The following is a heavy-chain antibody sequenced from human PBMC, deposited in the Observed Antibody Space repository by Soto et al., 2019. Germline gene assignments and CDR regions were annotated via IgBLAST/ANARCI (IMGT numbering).Heavy chain of an antibody. CDR3: AREGVVGLDY. Sequence: GGSLRLSCAASGFTFSNAWMNWVRQAPGKGLEWVAGITSNGSSKYYADSVKGRFTISRDNSKNTLYLQMNSLRAEDTAVYYCAREGVVGLDYWGQGTLVTVSS. CDR2: ITSNGSSK. D-gene: IGHD3-3*01. J-gene: IGHJ4*02. CDR1: GFTFSNAW. V-gene: IGHV3-30*03.